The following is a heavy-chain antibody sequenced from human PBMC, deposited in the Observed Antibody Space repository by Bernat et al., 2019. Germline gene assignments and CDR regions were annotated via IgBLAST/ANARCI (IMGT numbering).Heavy chain of an antibody. Sequence: VQLVESGGGLVQPGGSLRLSCAASGFTFSSSGMHWVRQAPGKGLEWVAVISYDGSNKYYADSVKGRFTNSRDNSKNTLYLQMNSLRAEDTAVYYCATNYYYMDVWGKGTTVTVS. CDR3: ATNYYYMDV. V-gene: IGHV3-30*03. CDR2: ISYDGSNK. J-gene: IGHJ6*03. D-gene: IGHD1-1*01. CDR1: GFTFSSSG.